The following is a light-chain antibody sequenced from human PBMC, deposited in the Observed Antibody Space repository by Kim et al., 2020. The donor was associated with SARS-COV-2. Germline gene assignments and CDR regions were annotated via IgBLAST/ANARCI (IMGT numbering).Light chain of an antibody. CDR2: GAS. J-gene: IGKJ1*01. CDR3: HQYGSSPRT. Sequence: EIVLTQSPGTLSLSPGERATLSCRASQSISSSYLAWYQQKPGQAPRLLIYGASSRATDIPDRFSGSGSGTDFTLTISRLEPEDFAVYYCHQYGSSPRTFGQGTKVDIK. CDR1: QSISSSY. V-gene: IGKV3-20*01.